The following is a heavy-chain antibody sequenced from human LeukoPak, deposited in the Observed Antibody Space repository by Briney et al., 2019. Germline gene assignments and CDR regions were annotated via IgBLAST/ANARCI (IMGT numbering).Heavy chain of an antibody. CDR2: ISYDGSNK. CDR1: GFTFSSYA. J-gene: IGHJ6*03. Sequence: GGSLRLSCAASGFTFSSYAMHWVRQAPGKGLEWVAVISYDGSNKYYADSVKGRFTISRDNSKNTLYLQMNSLRAEDTAVYYCARGSQGWFGYYYYYMDVWGKGTTVTVSS. CDR3: ARGSQGWFGYYYYYMDV. V-gene: IGHV3-30*04. D-gene: IGHD3-10*01.